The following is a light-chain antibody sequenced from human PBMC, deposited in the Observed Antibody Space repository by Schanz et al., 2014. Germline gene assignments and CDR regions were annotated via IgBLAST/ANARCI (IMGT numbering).Light chain of an antibody. CDR1: SSDVGGYNY. CDR3: QSYDSSVSGSDV. CDR2: EVS. V-gene: IGLV2-8*01. Sequence: QAALTQPPSASGSPGQSVTIACTGTSSDVGGYNYVSWYQQHPGKAPKRMIYEVSKRPSGVPDRFSGSKSGNTASLTVSGLQAEDEADYYCQSYDSSVSGSDVFGTGTKLTVL. J-gene: IGLJ1*01.